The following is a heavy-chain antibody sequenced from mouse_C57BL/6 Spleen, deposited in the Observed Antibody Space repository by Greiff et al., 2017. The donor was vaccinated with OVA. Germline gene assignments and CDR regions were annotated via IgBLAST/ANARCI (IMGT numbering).Heavy chain of an antibody. CDR3: ARRLYYGNYAAMDY. CDR1: GYTFTDYN. CDR2: INPNNGGT. V-gene: IGHV1-18*01. Sequence: EVQLQQSGPELVKPGASVKIPCKASGYTFTDYNMDWVKQSHGKSLEWIGDINPNNGGTIYNQKFKGKATLTVDKSSSTAYMELRSLTSEDTAVYYCARRLYYGNYAAMDYWGQGTSVTVSS. J-gene: IGHJ4*01. D-gene: IGHD2-1*01.